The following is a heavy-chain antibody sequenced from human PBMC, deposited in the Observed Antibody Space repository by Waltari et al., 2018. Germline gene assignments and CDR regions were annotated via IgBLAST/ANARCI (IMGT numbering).Heavy chain of an antibody. CDR3: ARHWKRSGYRFDP. V-gene: IGHV4-39*01. D-gene: IGHD5-12*01. CDR2: IYYSGST. CDR1: GGSTRSGGYY. J-gene: IGHJ5*02. Sequence: QLRLPESGPGLVKPSQTLSLTCPVSGGSTRSGGYYWGWIRQSPGKGLEWIGSIYYSGSTYYNPTLESRVTISGDTSKNEFSLKLSSVTAADTAVYYCARHWKRSGYRFDPWGQGTLVTVSS.